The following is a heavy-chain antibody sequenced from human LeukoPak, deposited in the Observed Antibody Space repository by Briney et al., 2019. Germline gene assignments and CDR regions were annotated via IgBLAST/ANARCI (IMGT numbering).Heavy chain of an antibody. V-gene: IGHV1-69*05. D-gene: IGHD5-24*01. CDR2: IIPTFGTA. Sequence: SVKVSCKASGGTFSSYAISWVRQAPGQGLEWMGGIIPTFGTANYAQKFQGRVTITTDESTSTAYMELSSLRSEDTAVYYCAIGSVEMATICNYWGQGTLVTVSS. CDR1: GGTFSSYA. CDR3: AIGSVEMATICNY. J-gene: IGHJ4*02.